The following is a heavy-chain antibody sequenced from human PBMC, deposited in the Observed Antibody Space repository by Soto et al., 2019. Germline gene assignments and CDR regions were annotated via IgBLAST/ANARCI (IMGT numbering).Heavy chain of an antibody. CDR1: GGSISIGNSYS. Sequence: SETLSLTCAVSGGSISIGNSYSWIWIRQPPGKGLEWIGSISHTGSTSYNPSLKGRVTMSVDKSKNQFSLKLSSVTAADMAVYYCARAVAPYLGTWFDPWGQGTLVTVSS. D-gene: IGHD3-16*01. V-gene: IGHV4-30-2*01. CDR2: ISHTGST. CDR3: ARAVAPYLGTWFDP. J-gene: IGHJ5*02.